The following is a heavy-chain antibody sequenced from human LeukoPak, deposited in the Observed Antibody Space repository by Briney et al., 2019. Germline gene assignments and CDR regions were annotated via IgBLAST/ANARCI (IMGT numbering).Heavy chain of an antibody. Sequence: GGSLRLSCAASGFTFSSYAMSWVRQAPGKGLEWVSSLSGSGGSTYYADSVKGRFTVSRDNSKNTVYLQMNSLRADDTAVYYCARDRTNREYDEKFDYWGQGTLVTVSS. CDR1: GFTFSSYA. J-gene: IGHJ4*02. CDR2: LSGSGGST. D-gene: IGHD3-3*01. CDR3: ARDRTNREYDEKFDY. V-gene: IGHV3-23*01.